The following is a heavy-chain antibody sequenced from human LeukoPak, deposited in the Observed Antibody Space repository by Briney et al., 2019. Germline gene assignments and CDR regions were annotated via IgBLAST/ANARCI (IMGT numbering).Heavy chain of an antibody. V-gene: IGHV1-2*02. J-gene: IGHJ4*02. CDR1: GYTFTGHF. Sequence: ASVKVSCKASGYTFTGHFIHWVRQAPGQGLEWTGWINPNGGATDYAQKFQGRVTVTRDTSTSTAYLELRGLRSDDTAVYYCARDNYGYRGDYWGQGTLVTVSS. CDR3: ARDNYGYRGDY. CDR2: INPNGGAT. D-gene: IGHD5-18*01.